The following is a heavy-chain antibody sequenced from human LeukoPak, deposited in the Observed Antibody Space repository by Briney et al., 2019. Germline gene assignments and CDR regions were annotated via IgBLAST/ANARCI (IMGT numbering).Heavy chain of an antibody. CDR3: ARDLGSNWPLDY. Sequence: GGSLRLSCAASGFTFSSYEMNWVRQAPGKGLEWVSYISSSGDTIHYADSVKGRFTISRDNAKNSLNLQMNSLRAEDTAVYYCARDLGSNWPLDYWGQGTLVTVSS. V-gene: IGHV3-48*03. CDR1: GFTFSSYE. J-gene: IGHJ4*02. CDR2: ISSSGDTI. D-gene: IGHD6-13*01.